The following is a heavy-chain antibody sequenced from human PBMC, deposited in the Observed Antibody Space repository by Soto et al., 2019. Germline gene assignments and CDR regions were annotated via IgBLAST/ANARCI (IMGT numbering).Heavy chain of an antibody. CDR2: TYYRSKWYN. Sequence: SQTLSLTCAISGDSVSSNSAAWNWIRQYPSRGLEWLGRTYYRSKWYNDYAVSVKSRITINPDTSKNQFSLQLNSVTPEDTALYYCASGYTCSSTSCYRYYYYYRMDVWGRGSSVTVSS. D-gene: IGHD2-2*02. CDR3: ASGYTCSSTSCYRYYYYYRMDV. V-gene: IGHV6-1*01. J-gene: IGHJ6*02. CDR1: GDSVSSNSAA.